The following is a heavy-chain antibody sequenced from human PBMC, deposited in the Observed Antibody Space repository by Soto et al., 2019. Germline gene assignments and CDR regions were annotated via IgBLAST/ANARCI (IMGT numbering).Heavy chain of an antibody. V-gene: IGHV4-30-4*01. CDR1: AASLISLVYY. Sequence: QVQLQESGPGLVRPSQTLSLTCTVSAASLISLVYYWPWVRHPPGKGLEWIGHLYHTGATYYNPSLESRVVMSVDTSNNQCSLKGSSVTAADTAVCYCARGAVVSLVRGVMGGNWFDPWGQGTLVTVSS. J-gene: IGHJ5*02. CDR3: ARGAVVSLVRGVMGGNWFDP. CDR2: LYHTGAT. D-gene: IGHD3-10*01.